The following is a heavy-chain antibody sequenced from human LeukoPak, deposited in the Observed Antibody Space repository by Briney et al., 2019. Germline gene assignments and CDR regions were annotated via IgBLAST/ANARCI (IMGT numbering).Heavy chain of an antibody. CDR2: IYYSGST. D-gene: IGHD5-18*01. J-gene: IGHJ4*02. Sequence: PSESPLLSCSISGDSLSSILWRWVRQPPGKGLEWIGYIYYSGSTNYNPSLKSRVTISMDTSKNQFSLNLSSVTAADTAVYYCARDGGGYNYVEFDYRRRRSQVTLSS. V-gene: IGHV4-59*01. CDR3: ARDGGGYNYVEFDY. CDR1: GDSLSSIL.